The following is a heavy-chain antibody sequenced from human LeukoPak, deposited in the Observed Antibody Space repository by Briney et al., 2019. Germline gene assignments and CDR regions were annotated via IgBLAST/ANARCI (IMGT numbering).Heavy chain of an antibody. J-gene: IGHJ4*02. CDR2: MSGNGASA. CDR3: AKSLGHWTHDY. CDR1: VFTSTSPG. V-gene: IGHV3-23*01. D-gene: IGHD1-1*01. Sequence: PGGSLRLSCAASVFTSTSPGMSWVRQAPGKGLEWVSSMSGNGASAYYADSVKGRFTVSTDNSKSTLYLQVDSLRPEDTAVYYCAKSLGHWTHDYWGQGILVTVSS.